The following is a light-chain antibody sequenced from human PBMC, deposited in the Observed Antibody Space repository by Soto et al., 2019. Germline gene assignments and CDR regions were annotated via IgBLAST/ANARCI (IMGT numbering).Light chain of an antibody. V-gene: IGKV1-5*03. CDR3: QHYNSYSEA. J-gene: IGKJ1*01. CDR1: QTIRSW. Sequence: DIQMTQSPSPRSCSVGPTVTITCXASQTIRSWLAWHQQKPGIATNLLIYKASTLKSGVASRFRGSGSGTEFTLTISSLQPDDFATYYCQHYNSYSEAFGQGTKVDI. CDR2: KAS.